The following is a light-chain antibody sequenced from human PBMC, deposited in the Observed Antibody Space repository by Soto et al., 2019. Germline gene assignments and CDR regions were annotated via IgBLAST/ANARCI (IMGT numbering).Light chain of an antibody. CDR3: ASWDASLSLLYV. CDR2: NDS. Sequence: QSVLTQPPSASGTPGQRVTISCSGSSSNIGGNTVNWYQQLPGTAPRLLIYNDSQRPSGVTDRFSASKSGTSDSLAISGLQSEDEADYYCASWDASLSLLYVFGTGTKVTVL. V-gene: IGLV1-44*01. J-gene: IGLJ1*01. CDR1: SSNIGGNT.